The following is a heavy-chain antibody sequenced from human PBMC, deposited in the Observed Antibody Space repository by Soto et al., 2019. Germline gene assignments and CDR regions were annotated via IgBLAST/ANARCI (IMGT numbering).Heavy chain of an antibody. D-gene: IGHD6-13*01. Sequence: GGSLRLSCAASGFTFSSYAMSWVRQAPGKGLEWVSALSGSGGDTHYGSAGDTKYADSVKGRFTISRDNSKNTLYLHMNSLSAEDTAVYYCVKHRGTLYSVFDSWGQGILVTVSS. CDR3: VKHRGTLYSVFDS. V-gene: IGHV3-23*01. J-gene: IGHJ4*02. CDR2: LSGSGGDT. CDR1: GFTFSSYA.